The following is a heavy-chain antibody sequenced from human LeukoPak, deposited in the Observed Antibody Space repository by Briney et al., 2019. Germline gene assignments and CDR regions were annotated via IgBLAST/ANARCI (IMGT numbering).Heavy chain of an antibody. CDR2: IYYSGST. J-gene: IGHJ4*02. V-gene: IGHV4-31*03. CDR1: GGSISSGGYY. CDR3: ARGSLWPSSFDY. D-gene: IGHD1-26*01. Sequence: SQTLSLTCTVSGGSISSGGYYWSWIRQHPGKGLEWIGYIYYSGSTNYNPSLKSRVTISVDTSKNQFSLKLSSVTAADTAVYYCARGSLWPSSFDYWGQGTLVTVSS.